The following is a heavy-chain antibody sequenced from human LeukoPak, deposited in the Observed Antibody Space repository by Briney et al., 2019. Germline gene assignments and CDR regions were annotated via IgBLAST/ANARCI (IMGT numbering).Heavy chain of an antibody. CDR3: ARSGRISRVSFDY. CDR2: IYFSGSA. CDR1: GDITQY. V-gene: IGHV4-39*07. J-gene: IGHJ4*02. D-gene: IGHD3-3*02. Sequence: SETLSLTCTVSGDITQYWGWIRQPPGKGLECIGSIYFSGSAYYNPSLRSRVTISLDTSKKQLSLKLSSVTAADTAVYYCARSGRISRVSFDYWGQGTLVTVSS.